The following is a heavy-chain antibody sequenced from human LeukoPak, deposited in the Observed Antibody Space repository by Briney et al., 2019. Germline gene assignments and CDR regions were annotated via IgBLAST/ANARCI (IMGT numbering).Heavy chain of an antibody. CDR2: ISSRRNTI. Sequence: GGSLRLSCAASGFTFSDYYMSWIRQAPGKGLEWVSYISSRRNTIYYADSVKGRFTISRDNAKNSLYLQMNSLRDEDTAVYYCARGWIQLSGTFDYWGQGTLVTVSS. V-gene: IGHV3-11*04. D-gene: IGHD5-18*01. CDR1: GFTFSDYY. CDR3: ARGWIQLSGTFDY. J-gene: IGHJ4*02.